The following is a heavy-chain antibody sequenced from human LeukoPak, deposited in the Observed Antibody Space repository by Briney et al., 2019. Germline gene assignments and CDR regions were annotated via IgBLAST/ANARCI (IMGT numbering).Heavy chain of an antibody. J-gene: IGHJ4*02. CDR1: GCTFSSYA. CDR3: AKPRITLYSRSWSYFDY. Sequence: GGSLRLSCAASGCTFSSYAMHWVRQAPGKGLEYVSAICSNGGSTYYANSVKGRFIISRDNSKNTLYLQMNSLRAEDTAVYYCAKPRITLYSRSWSYFDYWAREPWSPSPQ. V-gene: IGHV3-64*01. CDR2: ICSNGGST. D-gene: IGHD6-13*01.